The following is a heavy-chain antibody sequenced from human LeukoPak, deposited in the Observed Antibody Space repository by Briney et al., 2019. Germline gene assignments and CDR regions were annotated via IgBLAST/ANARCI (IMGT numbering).Heavy chain of an antibody. CDR1: GFTFDDYG. Sequence: GGSLRLSCAASGFTFDDYGMSWVRQAPGKGLEWVSGINWNGGSTGYADSVKGRFTISRDNAKNSLYLQMNSLRAEDTALYYCAREGDLWFGELSFDYWGQGTLVTVSS. CDR3: AREGDLWFGELSFDY. CDR2: INWNGGST. J-gene: IGHJ4*02. D-gene: IGHD3-10*01. V-gene: IGHV3-20*04.